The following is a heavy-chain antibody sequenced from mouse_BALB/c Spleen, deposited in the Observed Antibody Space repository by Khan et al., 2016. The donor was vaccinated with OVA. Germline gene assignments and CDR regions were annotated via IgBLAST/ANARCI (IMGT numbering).Heavy chain of an antibody. D-gene: IGHD2-3*01. V-gene: IGHV14-1*02. Sequence: EVQLQESGAELVRPGASVKLPYKASGFNIKDYYIHWVKQRPEQGLEWIGWIDPENGNIIYDPKFQGKASITADTSSNTAYLQLSSLTSEDTAVYYCARDGYSPWFAYWGQGTLVTVSA. CDR1: GFNIKDYY. CDR3: ARDGYSPWFAY. J-gene: IGHJ3*01. CDR2: IDPENGNI.